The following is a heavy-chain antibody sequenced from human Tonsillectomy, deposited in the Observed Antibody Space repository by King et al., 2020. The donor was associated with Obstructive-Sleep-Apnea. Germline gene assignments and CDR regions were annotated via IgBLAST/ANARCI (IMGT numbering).Heavy chain of an antibody. J-gene: IGHJ4*02. Sequence: QLVQSGAEVKKPGASVKVSCKASGYTFTIYYIHWLRQAPGQGLEWMGIINPSGGSTSYAQKFQGRVTMTRDTSTRTVYMELSSLRSEDTAVYYCARGPSYDADYPYYFDYWGQGTLVTVSS. CDR3: ARGPSYDADYPYYFDY. CDR2: INPSGGST. V-gene: IGHV1-46*01. D-gene: IGHD4-17*01. CDR1: GYTFTIYY.